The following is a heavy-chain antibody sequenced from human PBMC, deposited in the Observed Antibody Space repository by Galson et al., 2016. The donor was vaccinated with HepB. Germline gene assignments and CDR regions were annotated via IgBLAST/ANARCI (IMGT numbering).Heavy chain of an antibody. J-gene: IGHJ4*02. CDR3: ARALWGQSCSSTSCVTGGLDY. V-gene: IGHV3-53*01. CDR1: GFTVSGNY. Sequence: SLRLSCAASGFTVSGNYLTWVRQTPGRAPECVSIIYSGGGTYYADSVKGRFTIPRDSSKNTMYLQMNSLRVEDTAAYYCARALWGQSCSSTSCVTGGLDYWGPGTLVTVSS. D-gene: IGHD2-2*01. CDR2: IYSGGGT.